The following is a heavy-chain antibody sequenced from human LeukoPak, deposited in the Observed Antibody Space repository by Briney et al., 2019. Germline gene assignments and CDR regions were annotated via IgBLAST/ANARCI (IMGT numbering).Heavy chain of an antibody. Sequence: GGSLRLSCAASGFTSSSHWMTWVRQAPGKGLEWVANINEDGSAKYYVDSVKGRFTISRDNADNSLFLQMNSLRAEDTAVYYCARGYDYDILTGYFDYWGQGTLVTVSS. V-gene: IGHV3-7*01. CDR3: ARGYDYDILTGYFDY. J-gene: IGHJ4*02. D-gene: IGHD3-9*01. CDR1: GFTSSSHW. CDR2: INEDGSAK.